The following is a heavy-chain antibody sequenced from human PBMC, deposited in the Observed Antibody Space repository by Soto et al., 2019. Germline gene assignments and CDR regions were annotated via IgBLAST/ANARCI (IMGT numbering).Heavy chain of an antibody. Sequence: GESLKISCKGSGYSFTSSWIGWVRQMPGKGLEWMGIIYPGDSDTRYSPSFQGQVTISADKSISTAYLQWSSLKASDTAMYYCARQFYGSGSPSWLKFDYWGQGSLVTVSS. CDR2: IYPGDSDT. D-gene: IGHD3-10*01. V-gene: IGHV5-51*01. J-gene: IGHJ4*02. CDR1: GYSFTSSW. CDR3: ARQFYGSGSPSWLKFDY.